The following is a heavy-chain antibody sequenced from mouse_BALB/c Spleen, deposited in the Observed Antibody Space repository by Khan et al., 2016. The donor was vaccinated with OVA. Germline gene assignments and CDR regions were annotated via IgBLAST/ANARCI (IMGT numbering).Heavy chain of an antibody. D-gene: IGHD2-14*01. CDR1: GFSLTTYG. CDR2: IRSAGKT. Sequence: VQLKQSGPGLVRPSQTLSITCTVSGFSLTTYGVHWVRQSPGKGLEWLGVIRSAGKTDYNAAFISRLSIPKDNSKSQVFFKMNSLQADDTAMYYCARNSYMYDFTYWGQGTLVTVSA. V-gene: IGHV2-2*01. CDR3: ARNSYMYDFTY. J-gene: IGHJ3*01.